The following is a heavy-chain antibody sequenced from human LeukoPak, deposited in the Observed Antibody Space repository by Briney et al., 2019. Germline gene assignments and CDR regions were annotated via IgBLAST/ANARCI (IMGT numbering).Heavy chain of an antibody. CDR1: GYPFTTYA. J-gene: IGHJ5*02. D-gene: IGHD1-7*01. Sequence: GASVKVSCKASGYPFTTYAISWVRQAPGQGLEWVGWISTYTGKTNYAQNFQDRVTMTTDTSTATVYMELRSLTSDDTAVYYCARLELRNSWFDPWGQGTLVTVSS. CDR2: ISTYTGKT. V-gene: IGHV1-18*01. CDR3: ARLELRNSWFDP.